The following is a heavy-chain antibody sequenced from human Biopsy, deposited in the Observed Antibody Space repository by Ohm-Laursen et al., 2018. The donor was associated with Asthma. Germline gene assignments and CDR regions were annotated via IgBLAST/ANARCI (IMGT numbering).Heavy chain of an antibody. D-gene: IGHD4-11*01. CDR2: ISHDGQTQ. V-gene: IGHV3-30*18. J-gene: IGHJ4*01. CDR1: EFTFSRYA. CDR3: AKRRGYSDFNDFDY. Sequence: SLRLSCAASEFTFSRYAIHWVRQAPGKGLEWVAVISHDGQTQHYAESVKGRFALSRDNSQNTLYLQMISLRTDDTAVYYCAKRRGYSDFNDFDYWGHGTLVTVSS.